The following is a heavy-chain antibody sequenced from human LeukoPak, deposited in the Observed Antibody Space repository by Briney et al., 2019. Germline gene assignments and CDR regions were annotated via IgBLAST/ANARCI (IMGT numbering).Heavy chain of an antibody. CDR3: ARRPYSDTSGRLSDV. D-gene: IGHD3-22*01. J-gene: IGHJ6*02. CDR1: GFAFSSYN. CDR2: IGSSGSPT. Sequence: GGSLRLSCATSGFAFSSYNMNWVRQAPGKGLEWISYIGSSGSPTHYADSVGGRFTISRDNAKNSLYLQMNSLRDEDTAVYFCARRPYSDTSGRLSDVWGQGTTVTVSS. V-gene: IGHV3-48*02.